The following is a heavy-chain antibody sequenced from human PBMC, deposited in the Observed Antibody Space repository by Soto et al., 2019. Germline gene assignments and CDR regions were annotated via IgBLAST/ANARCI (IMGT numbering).Heavy chain of an antibody. J-gene: IGHJ4*02. D-gene: IGHD2-21*02. CDR1: GFTFSPYT. V-gene: IGHV3-30-3*01. Sequence: QVQLVESGGGVVQPGRSLRLSCAASGFTFSPYTMHWVRQTPGKGLEWVAVISYDGSDKYYADSVGGRFTISRDNSKNTLFLQMNSLRAEDTALYYCARGGGVCGADCYKGGIDYWGQGALVTVSS. CDR2: ISYDGSDK. CDR3: ARGGGVCGADCYKGGIDY.